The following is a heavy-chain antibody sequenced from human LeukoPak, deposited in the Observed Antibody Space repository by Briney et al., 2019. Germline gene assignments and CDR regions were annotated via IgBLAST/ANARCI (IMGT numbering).Heavy chain of an antibody. V-gene: IGHV4-39*01. Sequence: SETLSLTCTVSGGSISSSSYYWGWIRQPQGKGLEWIGSIYYSGSTYYNPSLKSRVTISVDTSKNQFSLKLSSVTAADTAVYYCARQGDNFDYWGQGTLVTVSS. D-gene: IGHD2-15*01. J-gene: IGHJ4*02. CDR2: IYYSGST. CDR3: ARQGDNFDY. CDR1: GGSISSSSYY.